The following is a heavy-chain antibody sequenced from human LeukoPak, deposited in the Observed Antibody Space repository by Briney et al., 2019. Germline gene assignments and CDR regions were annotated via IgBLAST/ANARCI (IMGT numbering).Heavy chain of an antibody. V-gene: IGHV1-69*13. J-gene: IGHJ4*02. D-gene: IGHD3-16*02. CDR3: ARDRHPNPRYYDYVWGSYRYGPFDY. CDR2: IIPIFGTA. Sequence: ASVKVSCKASGGTFSSYAISWVRQAPGQGLDWMGGIIPIFGTANYAQKFQGRVTITADESTSTAYMELSSLRSEDTAVYYCARDRHPNPRYYDYVWGSYRYGPFDYWGQGTLVTVSS. CDR1: GGTFSSYA.